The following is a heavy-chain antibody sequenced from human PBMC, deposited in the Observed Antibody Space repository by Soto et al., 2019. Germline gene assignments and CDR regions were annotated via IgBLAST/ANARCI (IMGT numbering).Heavy chain of an antibody. J-gene: IGHJ4*02. CDR2: INAGNGHT. CDR3: ARALPGYDSSGYYS. D-gene: IGHD3-22*01. Sequence: QVQLVQSGAEVKKPGASVKVSCKASGYTFTSYAMHWVRQAPGQRLEWMGWINAGNGHTKYSQKFQGRVTITRDTSACTAYRELSSLRSEDTAVYYCARALPGYDSSGYYSLGQGTLVTVSS. CDR1: GYTFTSYA. V-gene: IGHV1-3*01.